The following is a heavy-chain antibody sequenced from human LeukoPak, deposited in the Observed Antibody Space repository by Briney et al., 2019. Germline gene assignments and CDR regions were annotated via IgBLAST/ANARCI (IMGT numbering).Heavy chain of an antibody. V-gene: IGHV3-23*01. CDR2: ISGSGGNT. Sequence: GGSLRLSCAASGFTFSNAWMSWVRQVPGKGLEGVSSISGSGGNTYYADSVKSPFTISRDTSKNTLYLQMNSLRADDTAVYYRAKPAKADNADYWGQRTLGTVSS. CDR3: AKPAKADNADY. D-gene: IGHD1-1*01. J-gene: IGHJ4*02. CDR1: GFTFSNAW.